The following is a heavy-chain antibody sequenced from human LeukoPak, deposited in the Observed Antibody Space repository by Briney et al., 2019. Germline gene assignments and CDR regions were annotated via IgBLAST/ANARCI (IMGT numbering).Heavy chain of an antibody. CDR3: ARGDWGYCSSTSCRSPFDY. CDR1: GFTFSSYW. CDR2: INSDGSST. D-gene: IGHD2-2*01. V-gene: IGHV3-74*01. Sequence: PGGSLRLSCAASGFTFSSYWMHWVRQAPGKGLVWGSRINSDGSSTSYADSVKGRFTMSRDNAKNTLYLQMNSLRAEDTAVYYCARGDWGYCSSTSCRSPFDYWGQGTLVTVSS. J-gene: IGHJ4*02.